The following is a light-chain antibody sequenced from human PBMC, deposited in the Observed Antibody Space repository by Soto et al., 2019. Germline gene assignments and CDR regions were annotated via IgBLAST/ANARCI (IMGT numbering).Light chain of an antibody. V-gene: IGKV1-39*01. Sequence: DIQMTQSPSSLSASVGDRVTITCRASQPISNTLNWYQQRPGKPPNLLIYASSTLQSGVPPRFSVGGSGTEFTLTISSLQPEDFATYYCQQTYSTPITFGQGTRLEIK. J-gene: IGKJ5*01. CDR1: QPISNT. CDR2: ASS. CDR3: QQTYSTPIT.